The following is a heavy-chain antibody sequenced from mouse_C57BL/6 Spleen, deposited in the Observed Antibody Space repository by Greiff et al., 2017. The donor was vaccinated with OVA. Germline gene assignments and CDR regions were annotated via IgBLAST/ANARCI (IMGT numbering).Heavy chain of an antibody. D-gene: IGHD1-1*02. Sequence: QVQLQQSGAELVKPGASVKISCKASGYTFTDYYINWVKQRPGQGLEWIGKIGPGSGSTYYNEKFKGKATLTADKSSSTAYVQLSSLTSEDSASYICAEWVDYYGGGPDWDFDDWGTGTTVTVSS. CDR1: GYTFTDYY. V-gene: IGHV1-77*01. J-gene: IGHJ1*03. CDR3: AEWVDYYGGGPDWDFDD. CDR2: IGPGSGST.